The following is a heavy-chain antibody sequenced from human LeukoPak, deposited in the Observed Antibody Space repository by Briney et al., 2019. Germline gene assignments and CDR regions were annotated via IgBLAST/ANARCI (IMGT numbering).Heavy chain of an antibody. Sequence: ASVKVSCKVSGYTLTELSMHWVRQAPGKGLEWMGGFDPEDGETIYAQKFQGRVTMTEDTSTDTAYMELSSLRSEDTAVYYCVTVRGYSYGYYFDYWGQGTLVTVSS. CDR3: VTVRGYSYGYYFDY. CDR2: FDPEDGET. J-gene: IGHJ4*02. D-gene: IGHD5-18*01. CDR1: GYTLTELS. V-gene: IGHV1-24*01.